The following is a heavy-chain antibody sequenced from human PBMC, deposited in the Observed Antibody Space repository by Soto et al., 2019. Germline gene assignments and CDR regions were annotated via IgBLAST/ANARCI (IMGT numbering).Heavy chain of an antibody. CDR2: INHSGST. CDR1: GGSFSGYY. D-gene: IGHD5-12*01. V-gene: IGHV4-34*01. Sequence: PSETLSLTCAVSGGSFSGYYWSWIRQPPGKGLEWIGEINHSGSTNYNPSLKSRVTISVDTSKNQFSLQLTSVTAADTAVYYCSSSRDGYNFDYWGQGTLVTV. CDR3: SSSRDGYNFDY. J-gene: IGHJ4*02.